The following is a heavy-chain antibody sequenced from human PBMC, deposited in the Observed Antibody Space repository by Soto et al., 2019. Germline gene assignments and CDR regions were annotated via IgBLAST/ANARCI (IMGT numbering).Heavy chain of an antibody. Sequence: QVQLVESGGGVVQPGRSLRHSCAASGFTFSSYGMHWVRQAPGKGLEWVAVIWYDGSNKYYADSVKGRFTISRDNSKNTLYLQMNSLRAEDTAVYYCARDLQGNFQDGVFDYWGQGTLVTVSS. J-gene: IGHJ4*02. V-gene: IGHV3-33*01. D-gene: IGHD4-4*01. CDR3: ARDLQGNFQDGVFDY. CDR2: IWYDGSNK. CDR1: GFTFSSYG.